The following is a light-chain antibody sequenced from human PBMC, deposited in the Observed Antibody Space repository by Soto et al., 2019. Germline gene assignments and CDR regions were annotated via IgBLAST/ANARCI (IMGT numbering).Light chain of an antibody. J-gene: IGLJ3*02. CDR1: SSNIGAGYD. Sequence: QPVLTQPPSVSGAPGQRVTISCTGSSSNIGAGYDVHWYQQLPETAPKLLIYGSTNRPSGVPDRFSGSKSGTSASLAITGLQAEDEADYYCQSSDSSLSGWVFGGGTQLTVL. CDR2: GST. CDR3: QSSDSSLSGWV. V-gene: IGLV1-40*01.